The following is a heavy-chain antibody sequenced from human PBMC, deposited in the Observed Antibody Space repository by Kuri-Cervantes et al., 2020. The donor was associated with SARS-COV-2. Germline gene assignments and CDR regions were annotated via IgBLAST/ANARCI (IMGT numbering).Heavy chain of an antibody. CDR2: IIPIFGIA. Sequence: SVKVSCKASGGTFSSYAISWVRQAPGQGLEWMGGIIPIFGIANYAQKFQGRVTITADKSTSTAYMELSSLRSEDTAVYYCARDHGSIAARAFGYWGQGTLVTVSS. CDR3: ARDHGSIAARAFGY. CDR1: GGTFSSYA. V-gene: IGHV1-69*10. J-gene: IGHJ4*02. D-gene: IGHD6-6*01.